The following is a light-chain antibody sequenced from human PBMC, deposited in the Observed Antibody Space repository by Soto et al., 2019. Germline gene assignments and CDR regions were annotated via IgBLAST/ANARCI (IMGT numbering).Light chain of an antibody. V-gene: IGLV2-11*01. CDR2: DVS. CDR3: FSYAGSPWV. Sequence: QSVLNQPRSVSGSPGQSVTISCTGTSSDVGFYNYISWYQHDPGKAPKLMIYDVSIRPSGVPDRFSGSKSGNTASLTISGHQADDEADYYCFSYAGSPWVFGGGTKLTVL. J-gene: IGLJ3*02. CDR1: SSDVGFYNY.